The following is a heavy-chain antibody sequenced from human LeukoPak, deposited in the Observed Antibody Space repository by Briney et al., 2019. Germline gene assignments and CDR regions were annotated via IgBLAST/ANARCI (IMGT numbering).Heavy chain of an antibody. V-gene: IGHV4-31*03. CDR2: IYYSGST. J-gene: IGHJ5*02. CDR1: GGSISSSSYY. CDR3: ARSSMWEYWLDP. Sequence: SETLSLTCTVSGGSISSSSYYWGWIRQHPGKGLEWIGYIYYSGSTYYNPTLKSRVTISLETSKNQFSLKLTSVAAADTAVYYCARSSMWEYWLDPWGQGTPVSVSS. D-gene: IGHD6-13*01.